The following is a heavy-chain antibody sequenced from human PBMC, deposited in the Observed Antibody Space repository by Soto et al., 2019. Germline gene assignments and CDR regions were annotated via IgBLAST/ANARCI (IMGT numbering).Heavy chain of an antibody. CDR2: IFTSGTT. Sequence: PSETLSLTCTVSGDSVSSGNSYWSWIRQPPGKRPEWIGYIFTSGTTNYNLSLKSRLTISLDTSRSQFSLKLSSMTAADTAVYYCARERGIGCSDGRCYYYAMDVWGQGTTVT. CDR3: ARERGIGCSDGRCYYYAMDV. V-gene: IGHV4-61*01. CDR1: GDSVSSGNSY. J-gene: IGHJ6*02. D-gene: IGHD1-26*01.